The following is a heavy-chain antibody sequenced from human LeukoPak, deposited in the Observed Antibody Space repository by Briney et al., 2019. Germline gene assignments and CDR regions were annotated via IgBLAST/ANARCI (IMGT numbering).Heavy chain of an antibody. V-gene: IGHV3-33*01. CDR3: AREMNYGDYFDY. CDR2: IWYDGSKK. D-gene: IGHD4-17*01. J-gene: IGHJ4*02. Sequence: GRSLRLSCAASGFTFSTYVMHWVRQAPGKGLEWVAVIWYDGSKKDYADSVKGRFTISRDNSKNTLYLQMNSLRAEDAAVYYCAREMNYGDYFDYWGQGTLVTVSS. CDR1: GFTFSTYV.